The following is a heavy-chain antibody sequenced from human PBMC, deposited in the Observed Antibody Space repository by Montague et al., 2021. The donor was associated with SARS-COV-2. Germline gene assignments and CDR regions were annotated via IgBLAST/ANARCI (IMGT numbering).Heavy chain of an antibody. CDR2: VDYSGNT. J-gene: IGHJ4*02. CDR3: ARREYSYGWGD. V-gene: IGHV4-39*01. Sequence: SETLSLTCTVTGGPISGSSDYWGWIRQSPGKGLEWIASVDYSGNTYCSPSPKSRLTISVDTSKNQFSLKLNSVTAADTALYYCARREYSYGWGDWGQGTLVTVSS. D-gene: IGHD5-18*01. CDR1: GGPISGSSDY.